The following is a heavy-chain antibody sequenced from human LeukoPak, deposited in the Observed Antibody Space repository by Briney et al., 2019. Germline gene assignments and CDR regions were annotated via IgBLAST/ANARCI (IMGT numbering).Heavy chain of an antibody. CDR2: ISSSSSYI. D-gene: IGHD2-2*01. V-gene: IGHV3-21*01. CDR1: GFTFSSYS. J-gene: IGHJ5*02. Sequence: PGGSLRLSCAASGFTFSSYSMNWVRQAPGKGLEWVSSISSSSSYIYYADSVKGRFTISRDNAKNSLYLQMNSLRAEDTAVYYCARSRVEYQGVVLTPFDPWGQGTLVTVSS. CDR3: ARSRVEYQGVVLTPFDP.